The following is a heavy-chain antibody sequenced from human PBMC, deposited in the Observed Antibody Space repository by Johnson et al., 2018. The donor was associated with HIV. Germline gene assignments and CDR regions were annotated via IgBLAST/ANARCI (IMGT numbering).Heavy chain of an antibody. D-gene: IGHD3-16*01. Sequence: VQLVESGGGVVQPGRSLSLSCVGSGFNFSHYALHWVRQAPGKGLEWVSYISSSGSTIFYADSVKGRFTISRDNSKDTLYLEMNSLRAEDTAVYYCARDYETIWGQGTMVTVSS. V-gene: IGHV3-48*01. CDR3: ARDYETI. CDR1: GFNFSHYA. J-gene: IGHJ3*02. CDR2: ISSSGSTI.